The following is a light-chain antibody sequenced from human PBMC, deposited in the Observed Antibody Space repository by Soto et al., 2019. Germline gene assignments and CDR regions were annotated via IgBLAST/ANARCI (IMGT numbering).Light chain of an antibody. V-gene: IGKV3-11*01. CDR2: DAS. J-gene: IGKJ4*01. CDR3: QQRSNWPGLT. CDR1: QSVSSH. Sequence: EIVLTQSPATLSLSPGERATLSCRASQSVSSHLAWYQQKPGQAPRLLIFDASNRATGIPARFSGSGSGTDFTLTISSLEPEDFAVYYCQQRSNWPGLTFGGGTKVDIK.